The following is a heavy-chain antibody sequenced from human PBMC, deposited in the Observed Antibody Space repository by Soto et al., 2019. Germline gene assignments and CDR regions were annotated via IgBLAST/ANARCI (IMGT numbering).Heavy chain of an antibody. V-gene: IGHV3-43*01. Sequence: GGSLRLSCAASGFTFYDYTMHWVRQAPGKGLEWVSLISWDGGSTYYADSVKGRFTISRDNSKNSLYLQMNSLRTEDTALYYCAKGGITLPPGFWGQGTMVTVSS. CDR3: AKGGITLPPGF. D-gene: IGHD3-3*01. J-gene: IGHJ3*01. CDR1: GFTFYDYT. CDR2: ISWDGGST.